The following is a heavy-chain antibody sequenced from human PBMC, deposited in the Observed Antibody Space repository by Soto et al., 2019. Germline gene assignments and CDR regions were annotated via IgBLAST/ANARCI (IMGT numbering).Heavy chain of an antibody. J-gene: IGHJ6*02. CDR1: GFTFSSYG. CDR3: AKETAMVSAYYYYGMDV. D-gene: IGHD5-18*01. Sequence: PGGSLRLSCAASGFTFSSYGMHWVRQAPGKGLEWVAVIWYDGSNKYYADSVKGQFTISRDNSKNTLYLQMNSLRAEDTAVYYCAKETAMVSAYYYYGMDVWGQGTTVTVSS. V-gene: IGHV3-33*06. CDR2: IWYDGSNK.